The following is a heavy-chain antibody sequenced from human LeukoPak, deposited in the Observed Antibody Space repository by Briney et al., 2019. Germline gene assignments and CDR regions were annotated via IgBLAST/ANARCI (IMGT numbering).Heavy chain of an antibody. V-gene: IGHV3-21*01. CDR3: AREGPIAAAVRLVPKYYMDV. Sequence: AGGSLRLSCAASGFTFSSYSMNWVRQAPGKGLEWVSSISSSSSYIYYADSVKGRFTISRDNAKNSLYLQMNSLRAEDTAVYYCAREGPIAAAVRLVPKYYMDVWGKGTTVTVSS. D-gene: IGHD6-13*01. CDR2: ISSSSSYI. J-gene: IGHJ6*03. CDR1: GFTFSSYS.